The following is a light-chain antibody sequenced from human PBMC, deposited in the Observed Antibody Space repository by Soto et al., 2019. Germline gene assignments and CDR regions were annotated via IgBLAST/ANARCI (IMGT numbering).Light chain of an antibody. V-gene: IGKV3-20*01. J-gene: IGKJ5*01. CDR2: GAS. CDR3: QQYGSSPPSST. CDR1: QSVSNSD. Sequence: EIVMTQSPATLSVSPWESATLSCLSSQSVSNSDLAWYQQKPGQAPRLLIYGASNRATDIPDRFSGRGSGTDFTLTISRLEPEDFAVSSCQQYGSSPPSSTFGQGTRLEIK.